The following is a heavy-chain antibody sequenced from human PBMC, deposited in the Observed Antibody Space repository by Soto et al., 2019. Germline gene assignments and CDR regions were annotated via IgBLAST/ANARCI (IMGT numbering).Heavy chain of an antibody. CDR2: IYYTGTS. CDR3: TRLQRRWLSSDS. J-gene: IGHJ4*02. CDR1: GGSISNSSYY. V-gene: IGHV4-39*01. Sequence: SETLSLTCTVSGGSISNSSYYWGWIRQPPGKGLEWIGHIYYTGTSYSNPSLKGRVTLSADTSKNQFSLKLNSMTAADTAVFYCTRLQRRWLSSDSWGQGTLVTVSS. D-gene: IGHD5-12*01.